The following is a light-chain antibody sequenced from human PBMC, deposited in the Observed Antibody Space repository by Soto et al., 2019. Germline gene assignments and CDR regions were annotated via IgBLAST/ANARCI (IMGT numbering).Light chain of an antibody. V-gene: IGLV2-8*01. J-gene: IGLJ2*01. CDR3: NSFAGSAHVV. Sequence: QSALAQPPSGSGSPGQSVTISCTGTSSDVGAYNYVSWYQQHPGKAPKLIIYDVSQRPSGVPDRFSGSKSGNTASLTVSGLQAEDEAVYYCNSFAGSAHVVFGGGTKLTVL. CDR1: SSDVGAYNY. CDR2: DVS.